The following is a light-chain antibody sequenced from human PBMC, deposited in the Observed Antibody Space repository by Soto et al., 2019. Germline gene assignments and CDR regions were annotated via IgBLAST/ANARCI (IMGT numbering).Light chain of an antibody. Sequence: QSALTQPPSVSGSPGQSVTISCTETSSDVGSYNRVSWYQQPPGTAPKLMIYEVSNRPSGVPDPFSGSKSGNTASLTISGLQAEDEADYYCSSYTSSSTSVFGTGTKLTVL. CDR2: EVS. CDR3: SSYTSSSTSV. J-gene: IGLJ1*01. V-gene: IGLV2-18*02. CDR1: SSDVGSYNR.